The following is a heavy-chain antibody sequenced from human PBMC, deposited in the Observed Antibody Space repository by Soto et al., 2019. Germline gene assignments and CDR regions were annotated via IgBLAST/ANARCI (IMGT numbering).Heavy chain of an antibody. V-gene: IGHV1-3*01. CDR1: GYTFTSYA. J-gene: IGHJ6*02. CDR3: ASVDYADYYYYGMDV. D-gene: IGHD4-17*01. CDR2: INAGNGNT. Sequence: QVQLVQSGAEVKKPGASVKVSCKASGYTFTSYAMHWVRQAPGQRLEWMGWINAGNGNTKYSQKFQGRVTITRDTSASKAYMELSSLRSEDTAVYYCASVDYADYYYYGMDVWGQGTTVTVSS.